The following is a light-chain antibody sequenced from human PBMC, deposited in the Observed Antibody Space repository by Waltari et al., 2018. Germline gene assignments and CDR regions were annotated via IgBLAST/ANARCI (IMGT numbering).Light chain of an antibody. CDR1: SPSAYC. CDR2: GKN. V-gene: IGLV3-19*01. J-gene: IGLJ1*01. Sequence: SSELTHAPAVSVAVGQPGSIPRQADSPSAYCPTWYHQKPGQAPLLIMYGKNNRPSGLPDRFSGSYSGDTASLTITGAQAEDEGDYYCNSRDSSGHPFVFGTGTKLTVL. CDR3: NSRDSSGHPFV.